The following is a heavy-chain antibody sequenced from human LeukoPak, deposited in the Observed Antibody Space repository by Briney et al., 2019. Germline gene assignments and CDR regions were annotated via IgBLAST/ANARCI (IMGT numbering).Heavy chain of an antibody. J-gene: IGHJ4*02. CDR2: IRTTAEGAKYA. CDR3: EAGKRYAFDY. CDR1: GFSFTDYP. Sequence: GRSLRLSCATSGFSFTDYPMNWVRQAPGKGLEWISNIRTTAEGAKYAYYADSVKGRVTISRDDGKNTLYLHMNSLRDDDTAFYYCEAGKRYAFDYWGQGILVTVSS. V-gene: IGHV3-48*02. D-gene: IGHD3-9*01.